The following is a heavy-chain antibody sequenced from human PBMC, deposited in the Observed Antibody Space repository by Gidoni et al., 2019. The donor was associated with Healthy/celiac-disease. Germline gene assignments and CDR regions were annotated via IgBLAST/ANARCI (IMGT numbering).Heavy chain of an antibody. J-gene: IGHJ3*02. CDR1: GYTFTSYG. D-gene: IGHD2-15*01. Sequence: QVQLVQSGAEVKKPGASVKVSCKASGYTFTSYGISWVRQAPGQGLEWMGWISAYNGNTNYAQKLQGRVTMTTDTSTSTAYMELRSLRSDDTAVYYCASQVLNCSGGSCYLHAFDIWGQGTMVTVSS. V-gene: IGHV1-18*04. CDR3: ASQVLNCSGGSCYLHAFDI. CDR2: ISAYNGNT.